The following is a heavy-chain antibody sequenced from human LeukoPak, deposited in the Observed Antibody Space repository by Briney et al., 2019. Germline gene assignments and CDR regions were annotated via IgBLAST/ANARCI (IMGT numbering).Heavy chain of an antibody. Sequence: GGSLRLSCAASGFTFSSYAMSWGREAPGKGGEWVSAISGSGGSTYYADSVKGRFTISRDNSKNTLYLHMNSLRPEDTAIYYCAKWEPAMAALDGMDVWGQGTTVTVSS. CDR3: AKWEPAMAALDGMDV. CDR2: ISGSGGST. CDR1: GFTFSSYA. V-gene: IGHV3-23*01. D-gene: IGHD1-26*01. J-gene: IGHJ6*02.